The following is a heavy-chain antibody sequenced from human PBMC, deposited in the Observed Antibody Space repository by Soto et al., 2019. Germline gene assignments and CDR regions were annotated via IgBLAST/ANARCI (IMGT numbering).Heavy chain of an antibody. CDR3: ANDKGTLYFDY. CDR1: GISFSRAG. J-gene: IGHJ4*02. D-gene: IGHD3-10*01. CDR2: ISYDGSHT. Sequence: GGSLRLSCVASGISFSRAGMHWVRQAPGKGLEWVAVISYDGSHTYYPDSVKGRFTISRDDSKNTVYLQMNTLRPDDTAVYYCANDKGTLYFDYWGQGALVTVSS. V-gene: IGHV3-30*18.